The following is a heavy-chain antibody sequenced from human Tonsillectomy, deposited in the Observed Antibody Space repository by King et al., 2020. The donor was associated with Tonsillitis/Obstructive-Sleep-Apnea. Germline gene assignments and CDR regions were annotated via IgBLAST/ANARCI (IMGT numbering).Heavy chain of an antibody. CDR3: ARDLEYCSSISCYSFDY. V-gene: IGHV3-21*01. CDR1: GFTFSSYT. CDR2: ISSSSSYI. D-gene: IGHD2-2*01. Sequence: VQLVESGGGLVKPGGSLRLSCAASGFTFSSYTMNWVRQAPGKGLEWVSSISSSSSYIYYADSVKGRFTISRDNAKNSLYLQMNSLRAEDTAVYYCARDLEYCSSISCYSFDYWGQGTLVTVSS. J-gene: IGHJ4*02.